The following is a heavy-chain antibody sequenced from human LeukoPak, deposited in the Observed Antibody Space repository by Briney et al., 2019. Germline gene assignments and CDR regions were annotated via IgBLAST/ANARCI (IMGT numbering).Heavy chain of an antibody. J-gene: IGHJ4*02. CDR1: GFXVSSNY. CDR3: ARGDDYGDMDY. CDR2: IYSGGST. V-gene: IGHV3-53*04. D-gene: IGHD4-17*01. Sequence: GGSLRLSCAASGFXVSSNYMSWVRQAPGKGLEWVSVIYSGGSTYYADSVKGRFTISRHNSKNTLYLQMNSLRAEDTAVYYCARGDDYGDMDYWGQGTLVTVSS.